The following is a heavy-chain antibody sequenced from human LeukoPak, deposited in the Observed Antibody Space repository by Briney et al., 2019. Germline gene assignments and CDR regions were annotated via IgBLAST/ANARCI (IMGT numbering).Heavy chain of an antibody. CDR3: ASYSSASAFDY. J-gene: IGHJ4*02. CDR1: GGSISSGDYY. CDR2: IYYSGST. D-gene: IGHD2-21*01. Sequence: SQTLSLTCTVSGGSISSGDYYWRWIRQPPGKGLEWIGYIYYSGSTYYNPSLKSRVTISVDTSKNQFSLKLSSVTAADTAVYYCASYSSASAFDYWGQGTLVTVSS. V-gene: IGHV4-30-4*08.